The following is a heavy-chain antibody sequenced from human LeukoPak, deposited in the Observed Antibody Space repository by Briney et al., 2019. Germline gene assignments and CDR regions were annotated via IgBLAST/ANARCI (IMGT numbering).Heavy chain of an antibody. CDR3: ARDKRHSYGRYFDP. Sequence: PSESLSLTCSVSGDSISTYHWNWIRQPPGKGLEWIVYMQSTGNSNYNPSLKNRVNIFVDMSKNQFVLNLRSVTAADTAVYYCARDKRHSYGRYFDPWGQGMLVTVSS. CDR1: GDSISTYH. D-gene: IGHD5-18*01. CDR2: MQSTGNS. J-gene: IGHJ4*02. V-gene: IGHV4-59*01.